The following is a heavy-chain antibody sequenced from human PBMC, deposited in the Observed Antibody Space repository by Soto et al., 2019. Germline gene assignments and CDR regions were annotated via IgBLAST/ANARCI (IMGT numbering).Heavy chain of an antibody. Sequence: GESLKISCKGSGYSFTSYWIGWVRQMPGKGLEWMGIIYPGDSDTRYSPSFQGQVTISADKSISTAYLQWNSLKASDTAMYYCARRPLMTTVTSSYYYYGMDVWGQGTTVTVSS. CDR2: IYPGDSDT. D-gene: IGHD4-17*01. CDR1: GYSFTSYW. J-gene: IGHJ6*02. V-gene: IGHV5-51*01. CDR3: ARRPLMTTVTSSYYYYGMDV.